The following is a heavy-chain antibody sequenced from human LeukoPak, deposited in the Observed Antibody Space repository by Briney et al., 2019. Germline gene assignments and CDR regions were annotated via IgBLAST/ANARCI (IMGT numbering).Heavy chain of an antibody. V-gene: IGHV3-53*01. Sequence: GGSLRLSCAASGFTVSSNYMSWVRQAPGKGLEWVSVIYSGGSTYYADSVKGRFTISRDNSKNTLYLQMNSLRAEDTAVYYCARMNPPSQESIGAAGRYFDYWGQGTLVTVSS. D-gene: IGHD6-13*01. CDR2: IYSGGST. J-gene: IGHJ4*02. CDR3: ARMNPPSQESIGAAGRYFDY. CDR1: GFTVSSNY.